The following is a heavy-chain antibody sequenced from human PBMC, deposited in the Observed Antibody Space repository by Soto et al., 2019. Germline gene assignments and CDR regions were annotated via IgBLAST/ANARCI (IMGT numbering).Heavy chain of an antibody. CDR3: ARDDTAMAFDY. V-gene: IGHV4-59*01. D-gene: IGHD5-18*01. J-gene: IGHJ4*02. Sequence: PSETLSLSCTVSGGSISSYYWSWIRQPPGKGLEWIGYIYYSGSTNYNPSLKSRVTISVDTSKNQFSLKLSSVTAADTAVYYCARDDTAMAFDYWAQGTLVTVSS. CDR2: IYYSGST. CDR1: GGSISSYY.